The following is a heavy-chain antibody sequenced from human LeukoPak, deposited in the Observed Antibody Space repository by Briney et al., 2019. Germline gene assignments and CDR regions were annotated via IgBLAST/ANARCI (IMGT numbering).Heavy chain of an antibody. D-gene: IGHD6-13*01. CDR1: GGSFSDYY. CDR2: INHSGST. V-gene: IGHV4-34*01. J-gene: IGHJ4*02. CDR3: ARGGGSSWYVDY. Sequence: SETLSLTCAVYGGSFSDYYWSWIRQPPGKGLEWIGEINHSGSTDCSPSLKGRVTISVDTSKNQFSLKLSSVTAADTAVYYCARGGGSSWYVDYWGQGTLVTVSS.